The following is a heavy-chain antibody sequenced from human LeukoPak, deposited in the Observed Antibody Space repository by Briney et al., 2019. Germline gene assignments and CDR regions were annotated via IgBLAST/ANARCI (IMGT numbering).Heavy chain of an antibody. Sequence: GGSLRLSCAASGFTFSDYYMSWIRQAPGKGLEWVSYISSSGSTIYYADSVKGRFTISRDNAKNPLYLQMNSLRAEDTAVYYCARFKSSEYSSSSNAFDIWGQGTMVTVSS. J-gene: IGHJ3*02. CDR3: ARFKSSEYSSSSNAFDI. V-gene: IGHV3-11*01. D-gene: IGHD6-6*01. CDR1: GFTFSDYY. CDR2: ISSSGSTI.